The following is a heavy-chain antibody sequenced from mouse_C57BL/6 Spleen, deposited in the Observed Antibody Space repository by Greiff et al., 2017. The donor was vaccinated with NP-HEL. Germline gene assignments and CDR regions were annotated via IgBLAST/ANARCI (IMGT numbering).Heavy chain of an antibody. Sequence: QVQLKESGPGLVQPSQSLSITCTVSGFSLTSYGVHWVRQSPGKGLEWLGVIWSGGSTAYNAAFISRLSISKDNSKSQVFFKMNSLQADDTAIYYCAREDSNYVENAMDYRGQGTSVTVSS. J-gene: IGHJ4*01. CDR1: GFSLTSYG. D-gene: IGHD2-5*01. CDR3: AREDSNYVENAMDY. CDR2: IWSGGST. V-gene: IGHV2-2*01.